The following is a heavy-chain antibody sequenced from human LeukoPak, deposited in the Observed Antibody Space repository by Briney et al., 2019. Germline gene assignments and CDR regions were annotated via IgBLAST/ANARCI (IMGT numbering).Heavy chain of an antibody. J-gene: IGHJ5*02. CDR1: GFTFSSYG. CDR3: ARGGMITFGGVIAYNWFDP. CDR2: ISGSGGST. Sequence: GGSLRLSCAASGFTFSSYGMSWVRQAPGKGLEWVSAISGSGGSTYYADSVKGRFTISRDNAKNSLYLQMNSLRAEDTAVYYCARGGMITFGGVIAYNWFDPWGQGTLVTVSS. V-gene: IGHV3-23*01. D-gene: IGHD3-16*02.